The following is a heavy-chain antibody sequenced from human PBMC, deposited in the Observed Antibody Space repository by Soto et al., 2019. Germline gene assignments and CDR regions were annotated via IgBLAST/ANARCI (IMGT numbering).Heavy chain of an antibody. CDR3: ARVRDQYYYYGMDV. CDR2: INPNSGGT. D-gene: IGHD3-10*01. J-gene: IGHJ6*02. Sequence: ASVKVSCMASGYTFTGYYMHWVRQAPGQGLEWMGWINPNSGGTNYAQKFQGWVTMTRDTSISTAYMELSRLRSDDTAVYYCARVRDQYYYYGMDVWGQGTTVTVSS. CDR1: GYTFTGYY. V-gene: IGHV1-2*04.